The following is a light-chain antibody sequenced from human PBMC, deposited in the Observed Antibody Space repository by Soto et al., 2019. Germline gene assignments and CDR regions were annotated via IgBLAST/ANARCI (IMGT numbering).Light chain of an antibody. CDR1: SSDVGGYNY. Sequence: QSVLTQPRSVSGSPGQSVTISCTGTSSDVGGYNYVSWYQQHPGKAPKLMIYDVSKRPSGVPDRFSGSKSGNTASLTISGLRAEDEADYYGCSYAGIYPWVFGTGTTVTVL. V-gene: IGLV2-11*01. J-gene: IGLJ1*01. CDR2: DVS. CDR3: CSYAGIYPWV.